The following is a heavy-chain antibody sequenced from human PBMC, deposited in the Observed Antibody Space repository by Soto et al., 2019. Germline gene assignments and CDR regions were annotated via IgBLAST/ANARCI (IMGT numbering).Heavy chain of an antibody. V-gene: IGHV4-59*08. CDR1: GGSISTYY. CDR3: ASQHHDFDY. J-gene: IGHJ4*02. CDR2: IFSNGST. Sequence: SETLSLPCTVSGGSISTYYWSWFRQPPGKGLQWIGYIFSNGSTNYNPSLKSRVTISVNTSKNQCSLNLNSVTAADTAVYYCASQHHDFDYWGQGSLVTVSS.